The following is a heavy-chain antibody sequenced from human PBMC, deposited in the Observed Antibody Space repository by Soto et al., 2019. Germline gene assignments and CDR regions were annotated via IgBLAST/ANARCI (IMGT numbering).Heavy chain of an antibody. J-gene: IGHJ4*02. CDR2: ISYSGGST. D-gene: IGHD6-19*01. CDR1: GFTFGSYA. V-gene: IGHV3-23*01. CDR3: AKDRNRGWENIFDY. Sequence: EVQLLESGGGLVHPGGSLRLSCAASGFTFGSYAMNWVRQAPGKGLEWVSAISYSGGSTYYADSVKGRFTISRDISKNTLYLQMNSLRAEDTAVYYCAKDRNRGWENIFDYWGQGTLVTVSS.